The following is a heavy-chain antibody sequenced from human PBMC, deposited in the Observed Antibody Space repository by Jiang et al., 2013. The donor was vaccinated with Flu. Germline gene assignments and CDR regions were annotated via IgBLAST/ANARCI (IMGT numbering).Heavy chain of an antibody. CDR1: GGSISSGSYY. J-gene: IGHJ4*02. D-gene: IGHD6-25*01. Sequence: GSGLVKPSETLSLTCTVSGGSISSGSYYWGWIRQPPGKGLEWIESIYYSGSTYYKSSLKSRVAISVDTSKNQFSLKLNSVTAADTAVYYCARHASVSLAAEFDYWGQGTLVTVSS. CDR2: IYYSGST. V-gene: IGHV4-39*07. CDR3: ARHASVSLAAEFDY.